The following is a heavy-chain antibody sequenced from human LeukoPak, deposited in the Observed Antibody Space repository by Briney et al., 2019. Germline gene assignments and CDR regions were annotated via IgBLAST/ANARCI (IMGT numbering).Heavy chain of an antibody. Sequence: SETLSLTCTVSGGSIRPCYWSWIRQPPGKGLEWIGYIYYSGSTDYNPSLKSRVTISVDTSKNQFSLKLSSVTAADTAVYYCARIMQTPWGMDVWGQGTTVTVPS. CDR1: GGSIRPCY. CDR2: IYYSGST. V-gene: IGHV4-59*01. CDR3: ARIMQTPWGMDV. J-gene: IGHJ6*02. D-gene: IGHD4-23*01.